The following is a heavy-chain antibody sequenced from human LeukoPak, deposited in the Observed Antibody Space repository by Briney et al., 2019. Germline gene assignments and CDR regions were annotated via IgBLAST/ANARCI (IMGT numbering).Heavy chain of an antibody. Sequence: PGGSLRLSCAASGFTFSSYGMHWVRQAPGKGLEWVAVIWYDGSNKYYADSVKGRFTISRDNSKNTLYLQMNSLRAGDTAVYYCAEGGGDDTYFDYWGQGTLVTVSS. CDR1: GFTFSSYG. V-gene: IGHV3-33*01. D-gene: IGHD2-21*02. J-gene: IGHJ4*02. CDR2: IWYDGSNK. CDR3: AEGGGDDTYFDY.